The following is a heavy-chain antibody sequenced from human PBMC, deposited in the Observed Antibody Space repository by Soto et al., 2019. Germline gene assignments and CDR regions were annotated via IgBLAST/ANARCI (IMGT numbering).Heavy chain of an antibody. D-gene: IGHD7-27*01. Sequence: ASVKVSCKASGYTFTSYAMHWVRQAPGQRLEWMGWINAGNGNTKYSQKFQGRVTITRDTSASTAYMELSSLRSEDTAVYYCARGLWGSAWYFDLWGRGTLVTVSS. J-gene: IGHJ2*01. CDR1: GYTFTSYA. CDR2: INAGNGNT. V-gene: IGHV1-3*01. CDR3: ARGLWGSAWYFDL.